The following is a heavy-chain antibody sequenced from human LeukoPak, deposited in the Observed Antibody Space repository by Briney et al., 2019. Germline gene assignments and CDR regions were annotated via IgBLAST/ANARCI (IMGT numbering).Heavy chain of an antibody. CDR2: IRFDESYK. V-gene: IGHV3-30*02. D-gene: IGHD6-19*01. CDR3: AKDRETGNSSARFRGVAPVDY. CDR1: GFTFRTYG. J-gene: IGHJ4*02. Sequence: GGSLRLSCAASGFTFRTYGMRWVRQAPGKGLEWVSFIRFDESYKSYADSVKGRFTVSRDNSKNTMFLQMNSLRPEDTAVYFCAKDRETGNSSARFRGVAPVDYWGQGTLVTVSS.